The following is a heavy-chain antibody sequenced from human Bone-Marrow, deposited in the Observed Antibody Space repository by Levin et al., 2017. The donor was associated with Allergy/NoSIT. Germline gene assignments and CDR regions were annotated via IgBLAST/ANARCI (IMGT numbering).Heavy chain of an antibody. Sequence: GGSLRLSCVGSGFIFSRHAIHWVRQAPGKGPEWVSFIADDGSYQYYADSMKGRLSISRDNYKYTVYLEMHSLRPEDTAVYYCARGSGQDVRPFDYWGRGTLVTVSS. CDR3: ARGSGQDVRPFDY. CDR1: GFIFSRHA. D-gene: IGHD1-1*01. V-gene: IGHV3-30*04. CDR2: IADDGSYQ. J-gene: IGHJ4*02.